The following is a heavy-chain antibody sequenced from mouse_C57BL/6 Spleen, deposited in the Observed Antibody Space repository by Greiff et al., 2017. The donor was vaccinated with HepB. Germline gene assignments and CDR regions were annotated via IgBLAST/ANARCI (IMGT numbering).Heavy chain of an antibody. J-gene: IGHJ4*01. CDR1: GYTFTSYW. Sequence: QVQLQQPGAELVKPGASVKLSCKASGYTFTSYWMHWVKQRPGQGLEWIGMIHPNSGSTNYNEKFKSKATLTVDKSSSTAYMHLSSLTSEDSAVYYCARAAQATDDYAMDYWGQGTSVTVSS. CDR2: IHPNSGST. CDR3: ARAAQATDDYAMDY. V-gene: IGHV1-64*01. D-gene: IGHD3-2*02.